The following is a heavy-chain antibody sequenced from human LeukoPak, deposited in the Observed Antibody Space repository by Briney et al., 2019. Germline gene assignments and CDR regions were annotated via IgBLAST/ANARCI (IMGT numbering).Heavy chain of an antibody. CDR2: IKQDGSEK. Sequence: GGSLRLSCAASGFTFSSYWMSWVRQAPGKGLEWVANIKQDGSEKYYVDSVKGRFTISRDNAKNSLYLQMNSLRAEDTAVYYCARRSYDFWSGPAYYYYYYMDVWGKGTTVTVSS. J-gene: IGHJ6*03. CDR1: GFTFSSYW. V-gene: IGHV3-7*01. D-gene: IGHD3-3*01. CDR3: ARRSYDFWSGPAYYYYYYMDV.